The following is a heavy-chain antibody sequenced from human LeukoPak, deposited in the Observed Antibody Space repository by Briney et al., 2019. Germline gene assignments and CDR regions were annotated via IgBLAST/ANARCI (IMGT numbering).Heavy chain of an antibody. CDR1: GYTFTSYD. Sequence: GASVKVSCKASGYTFTSYDINWVRQATGQGLEWMGWMNPNSGNTGYAQKFQGRVTITRNTSISTAYMELSSLRSEDTAVYYCARGRRTRSIAARGGYYYYMDVWGKGTTVTVSS. D-gene: IGHD6-6*01. J-gene: IGHJ6*03. V-gene: IGHV1-8*03. CDR3: ARGRRTRSIAARGGYYYYMDV. CDR2: MNPNSGNT.